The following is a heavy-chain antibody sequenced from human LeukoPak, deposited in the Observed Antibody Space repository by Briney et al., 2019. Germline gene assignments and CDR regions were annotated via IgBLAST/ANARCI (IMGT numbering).Heavy chain of an antibody. CDR2: VWFDGTNK. V-gene: IGHV3-30*02. CDR3: AKDAVGYCSSTSCRAYFDY. J-gene: IGHJ4*02. Sequence: GSLRLSCAASGFTFTNYGIHWVRQAPGKGLEWVAVVWFDGTNKYYADSVKGRFTISRDNSKNTLYLQMNSLRAEDTAVYYCAKDAVGYCSSTSCRAYFDYWGQGTQVTVSS. CDR1: GFTFTNYG. D-gene: IGHD2-2*01.